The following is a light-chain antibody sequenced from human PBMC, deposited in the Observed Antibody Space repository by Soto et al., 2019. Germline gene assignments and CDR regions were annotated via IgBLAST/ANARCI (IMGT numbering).Light chain of an antibody. J-gene: IGLJ1*01. V-gene: IGLV2-14*01. Sequence: QSVLTQPASVSGSPGQSITIYCSGTSSDVGGYNFVSWFQQHPDKVPKLLIYDVTNRPSGISNRFSGSKSGNTASLTISGLQAEDEADYYCTSYTSSGSYGFGTGTKVTVL. CDR2: DVT. CDR1: SSDVGGYNF. CDR3: TSYTSSGSYG.